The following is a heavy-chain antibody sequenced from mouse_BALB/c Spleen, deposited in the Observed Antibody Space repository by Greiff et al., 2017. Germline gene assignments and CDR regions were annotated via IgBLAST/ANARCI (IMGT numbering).Heavy chain of an antibody. Sequence: EVQLQQSGAELVKPGASVKLSCTASGFNIKDTYMHWVKQRPEQGLEWIGRIDPANGNTKYDPKFQGKATITADTSSNTAYLQLSSLTSEDTAVYYCARSGYYGNYGFAYWGQGTLVTVSA. CDR3: ARSGYYGNYGFAY. CDR1: GFNIKDTY. J-gene: IGHJ3*01. CDR2: IDPANGNT. D-gene: IGHD2-1*01. V-gene: IGHV14-3*02.